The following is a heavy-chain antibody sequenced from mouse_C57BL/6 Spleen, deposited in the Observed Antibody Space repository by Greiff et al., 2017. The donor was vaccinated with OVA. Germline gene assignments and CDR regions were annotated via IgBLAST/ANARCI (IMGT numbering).Heavy chain of an antibody. V-gene: IGHV1-59*01. Sequence: QVQLKQPGAELVRPGTSVKLSCKASGYTFTSYWMHWVKQRPGQGLEWIGVIDPSDSYTNYNQKFKGKATLTVDTSSSTAYMQLSSLTSEDSAVYYCARKGDYGRGYFDVWGTGTTVTVSS. CDR2: IDPSDSYT. D-gene: IGHD2-4*01. CDR1: GYTFTSYW. J-gene: IGHJ1*03. CDR3: ARKGDYGRGYFDV.